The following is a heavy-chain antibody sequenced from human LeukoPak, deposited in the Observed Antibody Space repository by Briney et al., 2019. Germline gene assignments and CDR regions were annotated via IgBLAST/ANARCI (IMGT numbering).Heavy chain of an antibody. D-gene: IGHD6-13*01. CDR3: ARLVLSRTWFDDF. Sequence: GGSLRLSCAASGFTFSSYSMNWVRQAPGKGLEWVSYISSSSSTIYYADSVKGRFTISRDNAKNSLYLQMNSLRAEDTAVYYCARLVLSRTWFDDFWGQGTLVTVSS. J-gene: IGHJ4*02. CDR2: ISSSSSTI. CDR1: GFTFSSYS. V-gene: IGHV3-48*01.